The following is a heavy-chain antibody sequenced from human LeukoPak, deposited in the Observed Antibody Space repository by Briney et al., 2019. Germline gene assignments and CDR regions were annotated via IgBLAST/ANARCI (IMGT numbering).Heavy chain of an antibody. J-gene: IGHJ4*02. D-gene: IGHD2-8*01. CDR3: ARDAAFVYGGKVDY. CDR2: ISAYNGNT. Sequence: ASVKVSCKASGYTFTSYGISWVRQAPGQGLEWMGWISAYNGNTNYAQKLQGRVTMTTDTSTSTAYTELRSLRSDDTAVYYCARDAAFVYGGKVDYWGQGTLVTVSS. CDR1: GYTFTSYG. V-gene: IGHV1-18*01.